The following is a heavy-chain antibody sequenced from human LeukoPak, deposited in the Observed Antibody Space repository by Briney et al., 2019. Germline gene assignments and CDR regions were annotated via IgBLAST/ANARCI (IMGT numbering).Heavy chain of an antibody. D-gene: IGHD3-9*01. Sequence: SETLSLTCAVSGGSISSGGYSWSWIRQPPGKGLEWIGYIYHSGSIYYNPSLKSRVTISVDRSKNQFSLKLSSVTAADTAVYYCARGPKIQYELFDWLYYFDYWGQGTLVTVSS. CDR2: IYHSGSI. CDR3: ARGPKIQYELFDWLYYFDY. J-gene: IGHJ4*02. V-gene: IGHV4-30-2*01. CDR1: GGSISSGGYS.